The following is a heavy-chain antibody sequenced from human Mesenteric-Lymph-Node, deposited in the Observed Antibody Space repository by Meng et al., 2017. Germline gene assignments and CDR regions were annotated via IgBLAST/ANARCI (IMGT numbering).Heavy chain of an antibody. V-gene: IGHV4-34*01. J-gene: IGHJ6*02. D-gene: IGHD1-26*01. CDR1: GGSSSGYH. CDR3: ARYRIVEATLRSYYYGLDV. CDR2: INHSGST. Sequence: SETLSLTCAVHGGSSSGYHWSWIRQPPGKGLEWIGEINHSGSTNYNPSHKSRVTISVDTSRKQFSLTLSSVTAADTAVYYCARYRIVEATLRSYYYGLDVWGQGTTVTVSS.